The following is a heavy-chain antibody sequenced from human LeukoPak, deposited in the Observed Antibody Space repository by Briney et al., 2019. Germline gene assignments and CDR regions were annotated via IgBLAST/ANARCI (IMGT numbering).Heavy chain of an antibody. CDR3: AAIRAPGDYSFHY. CDR1: GLTFNITW. D-gene: IGHD4-17*01. J-gene: IGHJ4*02. Sequence: NPGGSLRLAFAAAGLTFNITWMSSVRQAPGKGLEWVGRIASKPSGGTTDHAAPVKGRFTISRDDSKNTLYLQMNSLKTEDTAVSYCAAIRAPGDYSFHYWGQGTLVTVSS. V-gene: IGHV3-15*04. CDR2: IASKPSGGTT.